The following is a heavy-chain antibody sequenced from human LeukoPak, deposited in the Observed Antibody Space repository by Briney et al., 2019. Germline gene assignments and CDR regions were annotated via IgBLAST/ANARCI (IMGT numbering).Heavy chain of an antibody. Sequence: GGSLRLSCAASEFTFSSYAMSWVRQAPGKGLEWVSAISGSGGSTYYADSVKGRFTISRDNSKNTLYLQMNSLRAEDTAVYYCAKVPKWLMGNFDYWGQGTLVTVSS. V-gene: IGHV3-23*01. CDR2: ISGSGGST. CDR3: AKVPKWLMGNFDY. CDR1: EFTFSSYA. D-gene: IGHD3-22*01. J-gene: IGHJ4*02.